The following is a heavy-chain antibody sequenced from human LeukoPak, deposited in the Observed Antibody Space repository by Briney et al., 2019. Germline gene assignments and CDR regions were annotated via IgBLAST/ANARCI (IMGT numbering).Heavy chain of an antibody. CDR1: GYTFTSYY. J-gene: IGHJ4*02. V-gene: IGHV1-46*01. D-gene: IGHD2-15*01. CDR2: INPRGGST. CDR3: ARGVGYCSGGSCYFGY. Sequence: ASVKVSCKASGYTFTSYYMHWVRQAPGQGLEWMGIINPRGGSTSYAQKFQGRATMTRDMSTSTVYMELSSLRSEDTAVYHCARGVGYCSGGSCYFGYWGQGTLVTVSS.